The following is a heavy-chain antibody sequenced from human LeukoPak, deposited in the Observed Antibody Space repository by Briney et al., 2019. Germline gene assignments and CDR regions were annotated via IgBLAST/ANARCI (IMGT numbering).Heavy chain of an antibody. D-gene: IGHD6-13*01. CDR1: GYTLTELS. Sequence: ASVKVSCKVSGYTLTELSMHWVRQAPGKGLEWMGGFDPEDGETIYAQKFQGRVTMTEDTSTDTAYMELSGLRSEDTAVYYCAGNEAAAGSFDYWGQGTLVTVSS. J-gene: IGHJ4*02. V-gene: IGHV1-24*01. CDR2: FDPEDGET. CDR3: AGNEAAAGSFDY.